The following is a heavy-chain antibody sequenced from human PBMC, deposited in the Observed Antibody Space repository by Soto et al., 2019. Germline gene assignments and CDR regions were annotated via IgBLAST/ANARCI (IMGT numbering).Heavy chain of an antibody. V-gene: IGHV1-69*01. CDR3: AGDYGVYDWYGMDV. CDR2: ISPIFGST. CDR1: GATFRSYA. J-gene: IGHJ6*02. D-gene: IGHD4-17*01. Sequence: VQLVQSVAEVKKPGSSVKVSCRASGATFRSYAFTWVRQAPGQGLEWMGGISPIFGSTIYARQFQGRVTITADDSASTAYMELNSLSSEDTAVYYCAGDYGVYDWYGMDVWGQGTTVTVSS.